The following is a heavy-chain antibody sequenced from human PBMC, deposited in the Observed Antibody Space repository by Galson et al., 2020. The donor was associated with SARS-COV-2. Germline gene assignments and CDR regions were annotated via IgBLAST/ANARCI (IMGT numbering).Heavy chain of an antibody. CDR1: GYTFTNYD. CDR2: MNPNSGNT. J-gene: IGHJ4*02. D-gene: IGHD2-2*02. V-gene: IGHV1-8*01. Sequence: ASVKVSCKASGYTFTNYDINWVRQATGQGLEWMGWMNPNSGNTGFAQKFQGRVSMTRDTSKSTAYMELSSLTSEDTATYYCARGGPSCSSSSCYMDWGQGTLVTVYS. CDR3: ARGGPSCSSSSCYMD.